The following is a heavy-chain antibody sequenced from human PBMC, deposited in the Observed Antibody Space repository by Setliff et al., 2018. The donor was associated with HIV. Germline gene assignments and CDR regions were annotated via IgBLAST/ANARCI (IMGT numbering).Heavy chain of an antibody. CDR3: ARDQNYGSGSYYTDNAFDI. Sequence: ASVKVSCKASGYTFTFYAIHWVRQAPGQRLEWMGWINAGNGNTRYSQKFQGRVTVARDTSASTAYVELSSLRSEDTAVYYCARDQNYGSGSYYTDNAFDIWGQGTMVTVSS. V-gene: IGHV1-3*01. D-gene: IGHD3-10*01. CDR2: INAGNGNT. J-gene: IGHJ3*02. CDR1: GYTFTFYA.